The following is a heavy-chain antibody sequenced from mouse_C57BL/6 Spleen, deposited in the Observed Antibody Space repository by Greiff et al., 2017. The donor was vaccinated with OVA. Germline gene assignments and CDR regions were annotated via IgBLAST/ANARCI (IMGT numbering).Heavy chain of an antibody. CDR3: AILDYDPFAY. V-gene: IGHV1-74*01. D-gene: IGHD2-4*01. J-gene: IGHJ3*01. CDR1: GSTFTSYW. CDR2: IHPSDSDT. Sequence: QVQLQQPGAELVKPGASVKVSCNASGSTFTSYWMHWVKQRPGQGLEWIGRIHPSDSDTNYNQKFKGKATLTVDKSSSTTYMQLSSLTSEDSAVYYCAILDYDPFAYWGQVTLVTVSA.